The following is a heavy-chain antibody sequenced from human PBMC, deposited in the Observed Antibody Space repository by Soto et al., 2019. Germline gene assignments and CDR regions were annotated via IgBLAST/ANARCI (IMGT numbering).Heavy chain of an antibody. V-gene: IGHV3-15*07. CDR2: IKSKTDGGTT. CDR1: GFTFSNAW. J-gene: IGHJ6*02. D-gene: IGHD3-3*01. CDR3: TADTGIYYDVWSGYLAHYGMDV. Sequence: EVQLVESGGGLVKPGGSLRLSCAASGFTFSNAWLNWVRQAPGKGLEWVGRIKSKTDGGTTDYAAPVKGRFTISRDDSKNTRYLQTISLKTEDTAVYYCTADTGIYYDVWSGYLAHYGMDVWGQGTTVTVSS.